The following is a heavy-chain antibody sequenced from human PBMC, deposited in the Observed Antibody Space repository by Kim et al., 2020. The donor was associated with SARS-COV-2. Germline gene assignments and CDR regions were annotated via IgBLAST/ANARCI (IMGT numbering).Heavy chain of an antibody. D-gene: IGHD1-1*01. Sequence: GGSLRLSCAASGFTFSSYAMSWVRQAPGKGLEWVSAISSSGGSTYYADSVKGRFTISRDNSKNTLYLQMNSLRVEDTAVYYCAPPKNNQLPVDYWGQGTLVTVSS. CDR2: ISSSGGST. V-gene: IGHV3-23*01. J-gene: IGHJ4*02. CDR1: GFTFSSYA. CDR3: APPKNNQLPVDY.